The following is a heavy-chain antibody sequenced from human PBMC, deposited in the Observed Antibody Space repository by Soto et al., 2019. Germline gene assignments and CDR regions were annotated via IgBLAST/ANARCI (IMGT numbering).Heavy chain of an antibody. CDR2: INHSGRT. CDR1: GGSFSGYY. CDR3: ARGPRCINTSCSNDYYHFLLDV. D-gene: IGHD2-2*01. J-gene: IGHJ6*02. V-gene: IGHV4-34*01. Sequence: SETLSLTCAVNGGSFSGYYWSWIRQPPGKGLEWIGEINHSGRTNLNPSLTSRLSTSVDTSKNHFTLTLTSVTAADTAVYYCARGPRCINTSCSNDYYHFLLDVWGQGTTVTVSS.